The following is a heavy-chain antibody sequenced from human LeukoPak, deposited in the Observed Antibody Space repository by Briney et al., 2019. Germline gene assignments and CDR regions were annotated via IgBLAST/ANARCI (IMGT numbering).Heavy chain of an antibody. CDR1: GFSFSSYE. CDR3: VRGRLD. Sequence: GGSLRLSCAASGFSFSSYEMNWVRQAPGKGLEWVSYVGSRGTYYADSVKGRFTISRDNAKNSLYLQLNSLRVDDTAVYYCVRGRLDWGQGTLVTVSS. J-gene: IGHJ4*02. CDR2: VGSRGT. D-gene: IGHD2-21*01. V-gene: IGHV3-48*03.